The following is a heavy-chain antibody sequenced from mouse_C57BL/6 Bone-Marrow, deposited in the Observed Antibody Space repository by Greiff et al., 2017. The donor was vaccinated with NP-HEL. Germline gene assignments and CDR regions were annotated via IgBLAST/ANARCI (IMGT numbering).Heavy chain of an antibody. Sequence: EVQRVESGGDLVKPGGSLKLSCAASGFTFSSYGMSWVRQTPDKRLEWVATISSGGSYTYYPDSVKGRFTISRDNAKNTLYLQMSSLKAEDTAMYDCASPYDYDVAWFAYWGQGTLVTVSA. CDR2: ISSGGSYT. D-gene: IGHD2-4*01. CDR1: GFTFSSYG. J-gene: IGHJ3*01. V-gene: IGHV5-6*01. CDR3: ASPYDYDVAWFAY.